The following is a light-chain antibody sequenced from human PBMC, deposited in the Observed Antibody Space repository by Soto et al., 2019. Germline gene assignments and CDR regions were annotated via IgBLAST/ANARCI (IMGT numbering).Light chain of an antibody. CDR1: QGISTF. CDR3: QHTRTPPRT. V-gene: IGKV1-39*01. CDR2: GAS. Sequence: DIQMTQSPSSLFASVGDRVTITCRASQGISTFLHWYQQRPGKAPSLIIYGASNLQSGVPSRFSGRGSGTEFSLTISTLQPEDVATYYCQHTRTPPRTLGQGTKVDIK. J-gene: IGKJ1*01.